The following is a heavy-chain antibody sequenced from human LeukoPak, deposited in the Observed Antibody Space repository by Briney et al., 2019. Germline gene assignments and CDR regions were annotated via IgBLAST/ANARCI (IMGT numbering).Heavy chain of an antibody. CDR2: IYYSGST. CDR3: ARCSRYCGSGSYYEAAFDI. J-gene: IGHJ3*02. V-gene: IGHV4-59*08. D-gene: IGHD3-10*01. CDR1: GGSISSYY. Sequence: SETLSLTCTVSGGSISSYYWSWIRQPPGKGLEWIGYIYYSGSTNYNPSLKSRVTISVDTSKNQFSLKLSSVTAADTAVYYCARCSRYCGSGSYYEAAFDIWGQGTMVTVSS.